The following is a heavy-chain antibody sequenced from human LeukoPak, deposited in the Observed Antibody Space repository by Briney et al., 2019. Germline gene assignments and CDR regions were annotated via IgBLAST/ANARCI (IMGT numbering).Heavy chain of an antibody. Sequence: KPSETLSLTCTVSNGSISGNYWTWIRQPPGKGLEWIGYIYYSGSTNYNPSLKSRVTMSVDTSKNQFSLRLRSVTAADTAVYYCATDGGWLQFWGQGTLVTVSS. V-gene: IGHV4-59*01. D-gene: IGHD5-24*01. CDR1: NGSISGNY. CDR2: IYYSGST. J-gene: IGHJ4*02. CDR3: ATDGGWLQF.